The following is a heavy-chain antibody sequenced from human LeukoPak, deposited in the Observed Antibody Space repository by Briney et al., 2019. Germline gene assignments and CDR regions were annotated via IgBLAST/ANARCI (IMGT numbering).Heavy chain of an antibody. Sequence: SETLSLTCAVYGGSFSGYYWSWIRQPPGKGLEWIGEINHSGSTNYNPSLKSRVTISVDTSKNLFSLKLSSVTAADTAVYYCARAGIWAFDYWGQGTLVTVSS. V-gene: IGHV4-34*01. CDR3: ARAGIWAFDY. D-gene: IGHD6-19*01. CDR2: INHSGST. J-gene: IGHJ4*02. CDR1: GGSFSGYY.